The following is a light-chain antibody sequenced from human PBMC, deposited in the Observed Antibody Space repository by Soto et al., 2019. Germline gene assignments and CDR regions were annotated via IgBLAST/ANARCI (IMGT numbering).Light chain of an antibody. CDR1: TSNIGNNF. CDR2: EDN. Sequence: QSVLTQPPSVSAAPGQRVTISCSGSTSNIGNNFVSWYQQLPGTAPKLLKYEDNKRPSGIPDRISGSKSGTSATLGITGLQTGDEADYYCGTWDSSLSANVFGTGTKLTVL. J-gene: IGLJ1*01. V-gene: IGLV1-51*01. CDR3: GTWDSSLSANV.